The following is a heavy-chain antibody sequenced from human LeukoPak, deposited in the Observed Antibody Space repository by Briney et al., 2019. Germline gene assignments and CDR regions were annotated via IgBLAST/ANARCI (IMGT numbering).Heavy chain of an antibody. D-gene: IGHD4-17*01. J-gene: IGHJ4*02. CDR2: VKSKSDGGTT. CDR1: GFTFSNAW. V-gene: IGHV3-15*01. CDR3: TDLDYGDSYFDY. Sequence: GGSLRLSCAASGFTFSNAWMSWVRQAPGKGLEWVGLVKSKSDGGTTDYAAPVKGRFTISRDDSKNTLYLQMNSLKTGDTAVYYCTDLDYGDSYFDYWGQGTLVTVSS.